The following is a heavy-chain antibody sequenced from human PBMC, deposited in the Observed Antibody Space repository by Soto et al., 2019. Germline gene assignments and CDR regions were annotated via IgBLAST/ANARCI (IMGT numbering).Heavy chain of an antibody. V-gene: IGHV1-46*01. CDR1: GYTFTSYY. CDR2: INPSGGST. D-gene: IGHD2-21*01. CDR3: ARDISRRQTYYGMDV. J-gene: IGHJ6*02. Sequence: GASVKVSCKASGYTFTSYYMHWVRQAPGQGLEWMGIINPSGGSTSYAQKFQGRVTMTRDTSTSTVYMELSSLRSEDTAVYFCARDISRRQTYYGMDVWGQGTTVTVSS.